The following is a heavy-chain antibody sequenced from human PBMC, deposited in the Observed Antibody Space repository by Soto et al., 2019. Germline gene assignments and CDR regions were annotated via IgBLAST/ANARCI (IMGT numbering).Heavy chain of an antibody. CDR1: GGSISSGGYY. D-gene: IGHD3-22*01. V-gene: IGHV4-31*03. Sequence: NLSETLSLTCTVSGGSISSGGYYWSWIRQHPGKGLEWIGYIYYSGSTYYNPSLKSRVTISVDTSKNQFSLKLSSVTAADTAVYYCARVGDYYDSSGYYLYYFDYWGQGTLVTVSS. CDR2: IYYSGST. CDR3: ARVGDYYDSSGYYLYYFDY. J-gene: IGHJ4*02.